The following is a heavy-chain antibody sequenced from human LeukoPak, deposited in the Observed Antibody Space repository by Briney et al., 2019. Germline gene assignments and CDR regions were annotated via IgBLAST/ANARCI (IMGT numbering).Heavy chain of an antibody. J-gene: IGHJ4*02. Sequence: PGGSLRLSCAASGFTFDDYAMHWVRQAPGKGLEWVSGISWNSGSIGYADSVKGRFTISRDNAKNSLYLQMNSLRVEDTAVYFCVREFDCWGQGALVSVSS. CDR1: GFTFDDYA. CDR3: VREFDC. V-gene: IGHV3-9*01. CDR2: ISWNSGSI.